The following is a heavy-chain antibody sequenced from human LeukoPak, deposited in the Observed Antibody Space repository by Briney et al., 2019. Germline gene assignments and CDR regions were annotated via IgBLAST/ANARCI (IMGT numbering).Heavy chain of an antibody. J-gene: IGHJ6*02. Sequence: PSETLSLTCNVSGGSHSSYYWSLIRQPPGKGLEWIGYSYHSGSTNYNPSLKSRVIISVDTSKNQFSLKLNSVTAADTAVYFCARLRSASHPDYYGMDVWGQGTTVTVSS. CDR3: ARLRSASHPDYYGMDV. D-gene: IGHD6-6*01. CDR2: SYHSGST. V-gene: IGHV4-59*08. CDR1: GGSHSSYY.